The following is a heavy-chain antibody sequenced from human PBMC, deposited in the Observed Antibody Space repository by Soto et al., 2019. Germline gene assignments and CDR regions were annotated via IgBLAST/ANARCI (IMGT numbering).Heavy chain of an antibody. J-gene: IGHJ4*01. CDR3: AKERSSGWSFDY. CDR2: ISGSGDST. D-gene: IGHD6-19*01. Sequence: PGGSLRLSWAASGFTFSTYAMNWVRQAPGKGLEWVSGISGSGDSTYYADSVKGRFTVSRDNSKNTLYLQMNSLRAEDTAVFYCAKERSSGWSFDYWGRGTLVTVSS. V-gene: IGHV3-23*01. CDR1: GFTFSTYA.